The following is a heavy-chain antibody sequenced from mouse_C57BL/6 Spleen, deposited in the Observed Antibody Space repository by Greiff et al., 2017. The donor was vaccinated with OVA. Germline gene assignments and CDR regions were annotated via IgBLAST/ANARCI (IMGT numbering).Heavy chain of an antibody. CDR1: GYTFTDYY. CDR3: ARRGTDYGYAMDY. J-gene: IGHJ4*01. CDR2: INPYNGGT. D-gene: IGHD1-1*01. Sequence: VHVKQSGPVLVKPGASVKMSCKASGYTFTDYYMNWVKQSHGKSLEWIGVINPYNGGTSYNQKFKGKATLTVDKSSSTAYMELNSLTSEDSAVYYCARRGTDYGYAMDYWGQGTSVTVSS. V-gene: IGHV1-19*01.